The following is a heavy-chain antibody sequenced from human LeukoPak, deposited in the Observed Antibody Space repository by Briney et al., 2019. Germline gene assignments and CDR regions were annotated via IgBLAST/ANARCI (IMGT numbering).Heavy chain of an antibody. CDR1: GFTFSSYA. CDR3: ARDYEGYYDSSGYFDY. D-gene: IGHD3-22*01. CDR2: ISGSGGST. J-gene: IGHJ4*02. Sequence: GGSLRLSCAASGFTFSSYAMSWVRQAPGKGLEWVSAISGSGGSTYYADSVKGRFTISRDNAKNSLYLQMNSLRAEDTAVYYCARDYEGYYDSSGYFDYWGQGTLVTVSS. V-gene: IGHV3-23*01.